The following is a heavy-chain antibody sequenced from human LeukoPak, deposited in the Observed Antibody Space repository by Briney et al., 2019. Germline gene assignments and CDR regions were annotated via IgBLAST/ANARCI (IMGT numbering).Heavy chain of an antibody. Sequence: SETLSLTCTVSGGSISSYYWSWIRQPPGKGLEWIGYIYYSGSTNYNPSLESRVTISVDTSKNQFSLKLSSVSVADTAVYYCARGNYYGSGSHYYYFALDVWGQGTTVTVSS. CDR3: ARGNYYGSGSHYYYFALDV. D-gene: IGHD3-10*01. V-gene: IGHV4-59*01. J-gene: IGHJ6*02. CDR2: IYYSGST. CDR1: GGSISSYY.